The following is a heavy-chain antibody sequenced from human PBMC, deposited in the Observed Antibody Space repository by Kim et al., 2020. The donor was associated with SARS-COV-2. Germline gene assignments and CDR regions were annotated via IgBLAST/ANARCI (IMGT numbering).Heavy chain of an antibody. Sequence: SVKVSCKASGGTFSSYAISWVRQAPGQGLEWMGGIIPIFGTANYAQKFQGRVTITADESTSTAYMELSSLRSEDTAVYYCASAPGGYYDSSGPSDGAFDIWGQGTMVTVSS. CDR2: IIPIFGTA. CDR3: ASAPGGYYDSSGPSDGAFDI. CDR1: GGTFSSYA. D-gene: IGHD3-22*01. J-gene: IGHJ3*02. V-gene: IGHV1-69*13.